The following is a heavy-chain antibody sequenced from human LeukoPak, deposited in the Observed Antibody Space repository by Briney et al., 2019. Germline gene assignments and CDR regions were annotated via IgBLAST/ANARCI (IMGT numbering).Heavy chain of an antibody. CDR3: ARDLEYSYAPI. D-gene: IGHD5-18*01. CDR2: ISSSSSYI. CDR1: GFNFSSYS. J-gene: IGHJ4*02. V-gene: IGHV3-21*01. Sequence: GSLRLSCAASGFNFSSYSMNWVRQASGKGLEGVSSISSSSSYIYYADSVKGRFTISRDNAKNSLYLQMNSLRAEDTAVYYCARDLEYSYAPIWGQGTLVTVSS.